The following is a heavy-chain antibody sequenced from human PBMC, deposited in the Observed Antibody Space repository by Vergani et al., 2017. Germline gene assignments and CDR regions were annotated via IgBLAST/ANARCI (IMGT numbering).Heavy chain of an antibody. J-gene: IGHJ4*02. Sequence: EVQLVESGGGLVQPGGSLRLSRAASGFSLSRFWMSWVRQAPEMGLKWVAHIGPVGSATSYVDSVKCRFTISRDNAKNSLYLQMNSLRAEDTAVYYCARRSYVTTPYLRGGYDCWGQGTLVSVSS. D-gene: IGHD2-15*01. CDR3: ARRSYVTTPYLRGGYDC. V-gene: IGHV3-7*01. CDR1: GFSLSRFW. CDR2: IGPVGSAT.